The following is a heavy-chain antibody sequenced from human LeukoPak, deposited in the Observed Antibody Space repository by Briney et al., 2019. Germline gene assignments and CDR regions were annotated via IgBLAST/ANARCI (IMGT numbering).Heavy chain of an antibody. CDR3: ARRTPSGYFVN. D-gene: IGHD3-22*01. Sequence: ASVKVSCKASGGTFSSYAISWVRQAPGQGLEWMGRIIPILGIANYAQKFQGRVTITADKSTSTAYMELSSLRSEDTAVYYCARRTPSGYFVNWGQGTLVTVSS. CDR1: GGTFSSYA. V-gene: IGHV1-69*04. CDR2: IIPILGIA. J-gene: IGHJ4*02.